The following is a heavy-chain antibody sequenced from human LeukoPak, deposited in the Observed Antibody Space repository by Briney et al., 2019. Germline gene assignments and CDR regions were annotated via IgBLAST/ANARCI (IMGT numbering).Heavy chain of an antibody. CDR1: GGSISSSSYY. CDR3: ARDNTYYYDSSGPGGWFDP. V-gene: IGHV4-39*07. J-gene: IGHJ5*02. CDR2: IYYSGST. Sequence: SETLSLTCTVSGGSISSSSYYWGWIRQPPGKGLEWIGSIYYSGSTYYNPSLKSRVTISVDTSKNQFSLKLSSVTAADTAVYYCARDNTYYYDSSGPGGWFDPWGQGTLVTVSS. D-gene: IGHD3-22*01.